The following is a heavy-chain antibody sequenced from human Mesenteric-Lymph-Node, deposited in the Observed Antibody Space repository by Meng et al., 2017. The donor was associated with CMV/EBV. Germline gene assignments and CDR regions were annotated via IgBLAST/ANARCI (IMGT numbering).Heavy chain of an antibody. J-gene: IGHJ6*02. V-gene: IGHV3-9*01. CDR2: ISWNSGNI. D-gene: IGHD3-16*01. CDR1: GFSTFSFDDYA. Sequence: GGSLRLSCAASGFSTFSFDDYAMHWVRQAPGKGLEWVSGISWNSGNIGYADSVKGRFTISRDNSKNTLYLQMNSLRAEDTAVYYCAKDIVVLSPRGEFGMDVWGQGTTVTVSS. CDR3: AKDIVVLSPRGEFGMDV.